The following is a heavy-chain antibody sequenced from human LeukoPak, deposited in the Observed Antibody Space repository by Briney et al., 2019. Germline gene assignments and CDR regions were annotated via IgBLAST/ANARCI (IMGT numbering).Heavy chain of an antibody. V-gene: IGHV3-30*18. CDR2: ISYDGSNK. J-gene: IGHJ6*04. CDR3: AELGITMIGGV. D-gene: IGHD3-10*02. CDR1: GFTFNNYG. Sequence: GGSLRLSCAASGFTFNNYGMHWVRQAPGKGLEWVAVISYDGSNKYYADSVKGRFTISRDNAKNSLYLQMNSLRAEDTAVYYCAELGITMIGGVWGKGTTVTISS.